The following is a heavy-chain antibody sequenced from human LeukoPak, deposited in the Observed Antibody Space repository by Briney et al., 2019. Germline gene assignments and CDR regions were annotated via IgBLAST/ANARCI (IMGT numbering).Heavy chain of an antibody. CDR1: GFTFSDYY. D-gene: IGHD6-6*01. CDR3: ARTQGSIAARYFDY. V-gene: IGHV3-11*01. Sequence: GGSLRLSCAASGFTFSDYYMSWIRQAPGKGLEWVSYISSSGSTIYYADSVKGRFTISRDNAKNSLYLQMNSLRAKDTAVYYCARTQGSIAARYFDYWGQGTLVTVSS. CDR2: ISSSGSTI. J-gene: IGHJ4*02.